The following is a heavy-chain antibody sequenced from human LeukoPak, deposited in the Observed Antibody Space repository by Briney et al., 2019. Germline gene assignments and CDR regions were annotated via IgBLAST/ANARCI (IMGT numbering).Heavy chain of an antibody. CDR3: ARLYSNGHFDY. Sequence: ASVKVSCKASGYTFTSYYMHWVRQAPGQGLEWMGIINPSGGSTSYAQKFQGRVTMTRDTSTSTVYMELSSLRSEDTVVYYCARLYSNGHFDYWGQGTLVTVSS. J-gene: IGHJ4*02. V-gene: IGHV1-46*01. CDR2: INPSGGST. D-gene: IGHD6-19*01. CDR1: GYTFTSYY.